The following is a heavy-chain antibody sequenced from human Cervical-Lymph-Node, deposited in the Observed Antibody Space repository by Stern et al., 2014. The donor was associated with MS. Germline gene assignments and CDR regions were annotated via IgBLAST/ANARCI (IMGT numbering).Heavy chain of an antibody. V-gene: IGHV4-31*03. CDR3: ARDSWQLPPHVGGMDV. J-gene: IGHJ6*02. Sequence: VQLVQSGPGLVKPSQTLSLTCTVSGGSIYTASYYRTWIRPHPGQGLEWIGLIYYTGSAYYNPSLKSRVTISVDTSKNQFSLRLTSVTAADTAVYFCARDSWQLPPHVGGMDVWGQGTTVSVSS. CDR1: GGSIYTASYY. CDR2: IYYTGSA. D-gene: IGHD6-6*01.